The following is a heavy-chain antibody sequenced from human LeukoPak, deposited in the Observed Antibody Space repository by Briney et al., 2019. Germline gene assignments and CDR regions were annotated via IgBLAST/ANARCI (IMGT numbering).Heavy chain of an antibody. V-gene: IGHV1-69*04. CDR3: ARDETSGWLMRAFDI. D-gene: IGHD6-19*01. CDR2: IIPILGIA. Sequence: GSSVKVSCKASGGTFSSYAISWVRQAPGQGLEWMGRIIPILGIANYAQKFQGRVTITADKSTSTAYMELSSLRSEDTAVYYCARDETSGWLMRAFDIWGQGTMVTVSS. J-gene: IGHJ3*02. CDR1: GGTFSSYA.